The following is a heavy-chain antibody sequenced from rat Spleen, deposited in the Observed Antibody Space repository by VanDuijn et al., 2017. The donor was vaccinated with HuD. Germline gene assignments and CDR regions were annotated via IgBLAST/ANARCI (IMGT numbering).Heavy chain of an antibody. J-gene: IGHJ2*01. CDR3: TTEIAAISALDY. CDR2: ITNSGGSP. CDR1: GFTFSHYD. V-gene: IGHV5-27*01. D-gene: IGHD1-2*01. Sequence: EVQLVESGGGLVQPGRSMKLSCAASGFTFSHYDMAWVRQAPKKGLEWVASITNSGGSPYYRDSVKGRFTISRDNAKSTLYLQMDSLRSEDTATYYCTTEIAAISALDYWGQGVMVTVSS.